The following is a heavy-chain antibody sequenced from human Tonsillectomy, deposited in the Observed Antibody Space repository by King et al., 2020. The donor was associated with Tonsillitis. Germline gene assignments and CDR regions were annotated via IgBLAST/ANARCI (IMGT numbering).Heavy chain of an antibody. J-gene: IGHJ4*02. CDR1: GYSFTSYW. V-gene: IGHV5-51*01. CDR3: GRHSSGWYMNVDY. D-gene: IGHD6-19*01. Sequence: VQLVESGAEVKKSGESLKISCKASGYSFTSYWIGWVRQMPGKGLEWMGIIYTGDSSTRYSPSFQGQVTISADKSISTAYLQWSSLKASDTAMYYCGRHSSGWYMNVDYWGQGTRVTVSS. CDR2: IYTGDSST.